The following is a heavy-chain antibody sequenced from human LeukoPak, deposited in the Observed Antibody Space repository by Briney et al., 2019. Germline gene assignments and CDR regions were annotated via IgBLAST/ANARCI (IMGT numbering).Heavy chain of an antibody. CDR3: ARFITGTTRGYWFDP. Sequence: SETLSLTCTVSGYSISSGYYWGWIRQPPGKGLEWIGNIYHSGSTYYNPSLKSRVTISVDTSNNQFSLKLSSVTAADTAVYYCARFITGTTRGYWFDPWGQGTLVTVSS. V-gene: IGHV4-38-2*02. CDR2: IYHSGST. CDR1: GYSISSGYY. J-gene: IGHJ5*02. D-gene: IGHD1-7*01.